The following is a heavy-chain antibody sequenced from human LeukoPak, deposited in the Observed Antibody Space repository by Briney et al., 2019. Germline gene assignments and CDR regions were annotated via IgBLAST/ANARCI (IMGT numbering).Heavy chain of an antibody. J-gene: IGHJ5*02. V-gene: IGHV4-38-2*02. CDR1: GYSISSGYY. CDR3: ARRVIMARGLIYWLDP. CDR2: IYHSGST. Sequence: SETLSLTCTVSGYSISSGYYWGWIRPPPGKGLEWIGSIYHSGSTYYNPSLKSRVTISADTSKNQIFLNLNSVTAADTALYYCARRVIMARGLIYWLDPWGQGTQVTVSS. D-gene: IGHD3-10*01.